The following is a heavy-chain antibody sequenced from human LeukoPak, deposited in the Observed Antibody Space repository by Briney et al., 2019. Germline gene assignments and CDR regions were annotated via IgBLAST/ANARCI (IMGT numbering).Heavy chain of an antibody. CDR3: ARDPAGIVGAMPDL. CDR1: GFTFSTYS. CDR2: ISSSSGTI. D-gene: IGHD2-2*01. J-gene: IGHJ4*02. Sequence: PGGSLRLSCAASGFTFSTYSMNWVRQAPGKGLEWVSYISSSSGTISYADSVKGRFTISRDNAKNSLYLQMNSLRAEDTAVYYCARDPAGIVGAMPDLWGQGTLVTVSS. V-gene: IGHV3-48*01.